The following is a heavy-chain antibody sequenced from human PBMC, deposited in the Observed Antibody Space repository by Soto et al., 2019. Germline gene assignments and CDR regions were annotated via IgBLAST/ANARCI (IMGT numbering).Heavy chain of an antibody. D-gene: IGHD6-19*01. V-gene: IGHV3-23*01. CDR3: AKVEQSPYSSGWYGADYYYYGMDV. CDR2: ISGSGGST. J-gene: IGHJ6*02. Sequence: GGSLRLSCAASGFTFSSYAMSWVRQAPGKGLEWVSAISGSGGSTYYADSVKGRFTISRDNSKNTLYLQMNSLRAEDTVVYYCAKVEQSPYSSGWYGADYYYYGMDVWGQGTTVTVSS. CDR1: GFTFSSYA.